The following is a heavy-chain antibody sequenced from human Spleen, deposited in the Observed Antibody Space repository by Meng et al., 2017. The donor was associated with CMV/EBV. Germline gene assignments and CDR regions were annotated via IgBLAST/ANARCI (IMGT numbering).Heavy chain of an antibody. CDR1: GDSISSDIW. CDR3: GRDQGRQLINH. Sequence: VQWQGRGPGLVTPSGTLSLTCTVSGDSISSDIWWSWVRQPPGKGLEWIGEVYHRGDTNYNPSLKSRVVISVDRSKNQFSLNLSSVTAADTAVYYCGRDQGRQLINHWGQGTLVTVAS. J-gene: IGHJ4*02. V-gene: IGHV4-4*02. D-gene: IGHD1-1*01. CDR2: VYHRGDT.